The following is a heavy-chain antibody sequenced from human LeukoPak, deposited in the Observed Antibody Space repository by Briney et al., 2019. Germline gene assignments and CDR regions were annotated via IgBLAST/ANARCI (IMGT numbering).Heavy chain of an antibody. Sequence: GGSLRLSCAASGFTFSSYGMHWVRQAPGKGLEWVAVIWYDGSNKYYADSVKGRFTISRDDSKNTLYLHINSLRVEDTAVYYCARDFSLVVGASDSWGQGTLVTVSS. D-gene: IGHD1-26*01. CDR2: IWYDGSNK. CDR1: GFTFSSYG. V-gene: IGHV3-33*01. CDR3: ARDFSLVVGASDS. J-gene: IGHJ5*02.